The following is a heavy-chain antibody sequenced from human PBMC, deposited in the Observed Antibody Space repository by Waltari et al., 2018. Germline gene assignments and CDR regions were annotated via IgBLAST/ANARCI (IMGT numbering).Heavy chain of an antibody. Sequence: EVQLVESGGGLVQPGGSLRFSCAASGFTFSSYSMNWVRQAPGKGLEWVSYISSSSSTIYYADSVKGRFTISRDNAKNSLYLQMNSLRAEDTAVYYCARQQWLTPYYYYGMDVWGQGTTVTVSS. CDR3: ARQQWLTPYYYYGMDV. D-gene: IGHD6-19*01. V-gene: IGHV3-48*01. J-gene: IGHJ6*02. CDR2: ISSSSSTI. CDR1: GFTFSSYS.